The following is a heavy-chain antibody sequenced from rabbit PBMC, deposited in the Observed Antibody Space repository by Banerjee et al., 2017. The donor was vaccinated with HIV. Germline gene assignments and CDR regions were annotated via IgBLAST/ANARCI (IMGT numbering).Heavy chain of an antibody. D-gene: IGHD2-1*01. J-gene: IGHJ4*01. V-gene: IGHV1S40*01. Sequence: QSLEESGGDLVKPGASLTLTCTASGFTLSSYWMWWVRQAPGKGLEWIACINTSSGNTVYATWAKGRFTISRTSSTTVALQMTSLTAADTATYFCAREESDGGGHLKLWGQGTLVTVS. CDR2: INTSSGNT. CDR1: GFTLSSYW. CDR3: AREESDGGGHLKL.